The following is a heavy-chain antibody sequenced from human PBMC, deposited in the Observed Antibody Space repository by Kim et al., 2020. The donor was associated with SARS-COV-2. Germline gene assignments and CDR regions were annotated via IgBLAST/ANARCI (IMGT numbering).Heavy chain of an antibody. CDR1: GFPFREYS. D-gene: IGHD6-13*01. CDR2: ISGTGVRT. J-gene: IGHJ5*02. CDR3: AKDSFPSYSDSWYNWFDP. V-gene: IGHV3-23*01. Sequence: GGSLRLSCAASGFPFREYSMTWVRQAPGKGLEWVSTISGTGVRTYYADSVRGRFTISRDNFENTVHLQMNSLRAEDTAVYYCAKDSFPSYSDSWYNWFDPWGQGTLVTVSS.